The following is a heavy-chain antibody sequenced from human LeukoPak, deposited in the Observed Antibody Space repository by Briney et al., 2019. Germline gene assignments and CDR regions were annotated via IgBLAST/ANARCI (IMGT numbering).Heavy chain of an antibody. Sequence: PGRSLRLSCAASGFTFSSYEMNWVRQAPGKGVEWVSYISSSGSTIYYADSVKGRFTISRDNAKNSLYLQMNSLRAEDTAVYYCAELGITMIGGVWGKGTTVTISS. CDR1: GFTFSSYE. J-gene: IGHJ6*04. CDR3: AELGITMIGGV. D-gene: IGHD3-10*02. V-gene: IGHV3-48*03. CDR2: ISSSGSTI.